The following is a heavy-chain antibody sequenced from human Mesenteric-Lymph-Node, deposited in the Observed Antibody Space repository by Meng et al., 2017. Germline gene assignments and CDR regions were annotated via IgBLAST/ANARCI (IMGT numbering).Heavy chain of an antibody. D-gene: IGHD1-7*01. CDR1: GGSFSGYY. J-gene: IGHJ4*02. CDR2: INHSGST. V-gene: IGHV4-34*01. Sequence: QVQLQQWGAGLLKPSETLSLTCAGYGGSFSGYYWSWIRQPPGKGLEWIGEINHSGSTNYNPSLKSRVTISVDTSKNQFSLKLSSVTAADTAVYYCGRDQGRELINHWGQGTLVTVSS. CDR3: GRDQGRELINH.